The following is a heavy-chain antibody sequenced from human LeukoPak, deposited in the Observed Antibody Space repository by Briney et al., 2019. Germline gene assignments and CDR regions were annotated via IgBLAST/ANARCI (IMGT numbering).Heavy chain of an antibody. V-gene: IGHV1-3*01. CDR1: GYTFTSYA. CDR3: ARVSDDSGWNFDY. Sequence: ASVKVSCKASGYTFTSYAIHWVRQAPGQRLEWMGWINAGTGNRKYSQKFQDRVTITRETSATTAYMELSGLTSEDTAVYYCARVSDDSGWNFDYWGQGTLVTVSS. J-gene: IGHJ4*02. CDR2: INAGTGNR. D-gene: IGHD6-19*01.